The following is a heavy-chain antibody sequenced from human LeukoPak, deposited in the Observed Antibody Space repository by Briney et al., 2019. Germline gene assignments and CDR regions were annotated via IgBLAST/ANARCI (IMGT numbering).Heavy chain of an antibody. V-gene: IGHV1-69*04. Sequence: GASVKVSCKASGGTFSSYAISWVRQAPGQGLEWMGRIIPIFGIANYAQKFQGRVTITADKSTSTAYMELSSLRSEDTAVYYCARDLSTVTTPKNWFDPWGQGTTVTVSS. D-gene: IGHD4-17*01. CDR2: IIPIFGIA. CDR1: GGTFSSYA. CDR3: ARDLSTVTTPKNWFDP. J-gene: IGHJ5*01.